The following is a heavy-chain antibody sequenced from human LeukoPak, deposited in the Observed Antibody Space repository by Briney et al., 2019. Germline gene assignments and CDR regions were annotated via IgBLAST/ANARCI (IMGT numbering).Heavy chain of an antibody. J-gene: IGHJ4*02. Sequence: ASVKVSCKASGYTFTDYPIGWVRQAPGQGLEWMGWISAYNGYTNYEQSLQGRVSMTTDTSARTAYMELSSLRSEDTAVYYCAGSGDYFDYWGQGTLVTVSS. D-gene: IGHD2-15*01. CDR1: GYTFTDYP. CDR3: AGSGDYFDY. V-gene: IGHV1-18*01. CDR2: ISAYNGYT.